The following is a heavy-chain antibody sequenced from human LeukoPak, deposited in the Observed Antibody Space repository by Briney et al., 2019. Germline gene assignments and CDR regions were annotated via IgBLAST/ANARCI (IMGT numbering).Heavy chain of an antibody. Sequence: ASVKVSCKVSGYTLTELSMDWVRQAPGKGLEWMGGFDPEDGETIYAQKFQGRVTMTEDTSTDTAYMELSSLRSEDTAVYYCATDPAAAIHSSGWCNWGQGTLDTVSS. J-gene: IGHJ4*02. CDR3: ATDPAAAIHSSGWCN. V-gene: IGHV1-24*01. D-gene: IGHD6-19*01. CDR2: FDPEDGET. CDR1: GYTLTELS.